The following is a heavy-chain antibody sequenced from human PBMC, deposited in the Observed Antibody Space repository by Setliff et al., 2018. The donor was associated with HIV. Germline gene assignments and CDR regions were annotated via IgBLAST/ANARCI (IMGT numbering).Heavy chain of an antibody. CDR2: FFYSGST. CDR1: GGPISSSNYY. J-gene: IGHJ4*02. Sequence: SETLSLTCTVSGGPISSSNYYWGWIRQPPGKGLEWIGSFFYSGSTYHNPSLKSRVTISVDTSKNQFSLKLSSVTAADTAVYYCARLTSGWFFAYGGQGTMVTVSS. V-gene: IGHV4-39*01. CDR3: ARLTSGWFFAY. D-gene: IGHD6-19*01.